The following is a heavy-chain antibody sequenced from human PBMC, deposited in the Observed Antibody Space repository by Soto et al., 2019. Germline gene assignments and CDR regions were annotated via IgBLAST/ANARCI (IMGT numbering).Heavy chain of an antibody. D-gene: IGHD1-26*01. Sequence: ASVKVSCKVSGYTLNELSMHWVRQAPGKGLEWMGGFDPEDGETIYAQKFQGRVTMTRDTSISTAYMELSRLRSDDTAVYYCARAGIVGATMQPFDYWGQGTLVTVSS. CDR3: ARAGIVGATMQPFDY. CDR1: GYTLNELS. CDR2: FDPEDGET. J-gene: IGHJ4*02. V-gene: IGHV1-24*01.